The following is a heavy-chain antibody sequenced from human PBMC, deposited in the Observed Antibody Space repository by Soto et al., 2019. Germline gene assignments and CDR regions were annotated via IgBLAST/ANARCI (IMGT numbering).Heavy chain of an antibody. D-gene: IGHD6-19*01. CDR1: GGSISSYY. V-gene: IGHV4-59*08. CDR3: ARQVGGWAPWYFDY. J-gene: IGHJ4*02. Sequence: QVQLQESGPGQVKPSETLSLTCTVSGGSISSYYWSWIRQPPGKGLEWIGYIYYSGSTNYNPSLKSRVTISVDTSKNQFSLKLSSVTAADTAVYYCARQVGGWAPWYFDYWGQGTLVTVSS. CDR2: IYYSGST.